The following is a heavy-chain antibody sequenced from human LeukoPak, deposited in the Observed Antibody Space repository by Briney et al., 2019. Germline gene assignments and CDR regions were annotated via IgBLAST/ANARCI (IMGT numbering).Heavy chain of an antibody. CDR3: ARHKCPQWELRIGAFDI. V-gene: IGHV4-38-2*01. D-gene: IGHD1-26*01. Sequence: SETLSLTCAVSGSSISSDYFWGWIRQPPGKGVEWIGSIYHSGSTYYNPSLKSRVTISVDTSKKQFSLKLSSVTAADTAVYYCARHKCPQWELRIGAFDIWGQGTMVTVSS. CDR1: GSSISSDYF. CDR2: IYHSGST. J-gene: IGHJ3*02.